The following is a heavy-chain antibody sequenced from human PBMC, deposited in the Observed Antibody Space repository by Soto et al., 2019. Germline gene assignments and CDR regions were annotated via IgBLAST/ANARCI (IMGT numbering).Heavy chain of an antibody. J-gene: IGHJ4*02. D-gene: IGHD6-6*01. CDR3: ARMEGIAARPDYFDY. Sequence: PRWSLRLSCSASVFTVSSNYMSWFRQAPGKGLEWVSVIYSGGSTYYADSVKGRFTISGDNSKNTLYLQMNSLRAEDTAVYYCARMEGIAARPDYFDYWGQGTLVTVSS. V-gene: IGHV3-53*01. CDR1: VFTVSSNY. CDR2: IYSGGST.